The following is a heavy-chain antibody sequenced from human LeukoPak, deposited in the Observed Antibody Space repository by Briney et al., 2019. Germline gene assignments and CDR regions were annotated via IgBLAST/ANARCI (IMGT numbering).Heavy chain of an antibody. CDR1: GGSIYSSLYY. V-gene: IGHV4-39*01. D-gene: IGHD3-22*01. Sequence: SETLSLTCTVSGGSIYSSLYYWGWIRQPPGKGLEWIGSIYYSGSTYDNPSLKSRVTISVDTSKNQVSLKLRSVTAADTAVYYCARLLYDRSGYYYFDYWGQGTLVTVSS. J-gene: IGHJ4*02. CDR3: ARLLYDRSGYYYFDY. CDR2: IYYSGST.